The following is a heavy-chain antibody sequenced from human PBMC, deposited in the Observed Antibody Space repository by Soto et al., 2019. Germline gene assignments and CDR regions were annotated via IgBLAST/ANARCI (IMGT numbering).Heavy chain of an antibody. V-gene: IGHV3-23*01. D-gene: IGHD4-4*01. Sequence: EVQLLQSGGGLVQRGGSLRLSCAASGFTFTSYVMSWVRQAPRKGLEWVAGISGGGTNTFYADSVKGRFTISRDNARNTLILQMDRLRAEDTAIYYCAKDSNKYSSSLRGRYFDSWGQGTLVTVSS. CDR1: GFTFTSYV. CDR3: AKDSNKYSSSLRGRYFDS. CDR2: ISGGGTNT. J-gene: IGHJ4*02.